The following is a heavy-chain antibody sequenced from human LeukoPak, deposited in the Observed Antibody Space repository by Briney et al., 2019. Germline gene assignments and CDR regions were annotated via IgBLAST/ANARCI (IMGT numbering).Heavy chain of an antibody. CDR1: GFTVSSNY. CDR2: IYSGGST. J-gene: IGHJ4*02. CDR3: ARDLAFSRLDY. V-gene: IGHV3-53*01. D-gene: IGHD2/OR15-2a*01. Sequence: AGGSLRLSCAASGFTVSSNYMSWVRQAPGKGLEWVSVIYSGGSTYYADSVKGRFTISRDNARNSLYLQMDSLRVEDTAFYYCARDLAFSRLDYWGQGVLVTVSS.